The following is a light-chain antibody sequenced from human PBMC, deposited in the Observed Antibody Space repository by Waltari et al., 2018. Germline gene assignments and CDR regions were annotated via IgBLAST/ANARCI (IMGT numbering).Light chain of an antibody. CDR2: GAS. CDR3: QQYGSSLPLT. V-gene: IGKV3-20*01. CDR1: QTVSSTS. Sequence: EIVLTQSPGTLSLSPGERATLSCRASQTVSSTSLAWYQLKPGQAPRLLIYGASNRATGIPDRFSGSWSGTDFTLTISRLEPEDFAVFYCQQYGSSLPLTFGGGTKVEIK. J-gene: IGKJ4*01.